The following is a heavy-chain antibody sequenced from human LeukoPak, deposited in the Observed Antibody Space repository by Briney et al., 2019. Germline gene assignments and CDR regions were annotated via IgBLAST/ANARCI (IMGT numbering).Heavy chain of an antibody. CDR2: IIPIFGTA. CDR1: GGTFSSYA. V-gene: IGHV1-69*06. J-gene: IGHJ5*02. D-gene: IGHD2-2*01. CDR3: ARVPAAQNNWFDP. Sequence: SVKVSCKASGGTFSSYAISWVRQAPGQGLEWMGGIIPIFGTANYAQKFQGRVTITADKSTSTAYMELSSLRSEDTAVYYCARVPAAQNNWFDPWGQGTLVTVSS.